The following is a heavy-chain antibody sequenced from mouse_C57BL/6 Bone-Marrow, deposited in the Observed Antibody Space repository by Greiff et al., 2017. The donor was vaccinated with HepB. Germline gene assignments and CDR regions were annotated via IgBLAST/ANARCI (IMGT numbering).Heavy chain of an antibody. J-gene: IGHJ4*01. CDR1: GFSFNTYA. CDR2: IRSKSNNYAT. CDR3: VSAYYSNYEGIYYAMDY. V-gene: IGHV10-1*01. D-gene: IGHD2-5*01. Sequence: EVQLVESGGGLVQPKGSLKLSCAASGFSFNTYAMNWVRQAPGKGLEWVARIRSKSNNYATYYADSVKDRFTISRDDSESMLYLQMNNLKTEDTAMYYCVSAYYSNYEGIYYAMDYWGQGTSVTVSS.